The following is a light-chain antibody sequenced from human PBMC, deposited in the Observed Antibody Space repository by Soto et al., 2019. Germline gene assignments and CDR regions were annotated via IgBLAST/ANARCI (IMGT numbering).Light chain of an antibody. CDR2: DNN. CDR3: GTWDNSLSAYV. J-gene: IGLJ1*01. CDR1: SSNIGNNY. Sequence: QPVLTQPPSVSAAPGQKVTISCSGSSSNIGNNYVSWYQQLPGTAPKLLIYDNNKRPSGIPDRFSGSKSGTSATLGITGLQTGDEADYYCGTWDNSLSAYVFGTGTKLTVL. V-gene: IGLV1-51*01.